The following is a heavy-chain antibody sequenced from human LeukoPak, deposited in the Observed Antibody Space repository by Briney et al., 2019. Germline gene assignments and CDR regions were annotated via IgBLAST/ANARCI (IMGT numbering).Heavy chain of an antibody. CDR3: ARGSNERITMVRGANFDY. V-gene: IGHV3-48*03. D-gene: IGHD3-10*01. J-gene: IGHJ4*02. CDR2: ISSSGSTI. Sequence: GGSLRLSCAASGFTFSSYEMNWVRQAPGKGLEWVSYISSSGSTIYYADSVKGRFTISRDNAKNSLYLQMNSLRAEDTAVYYCARGSNERITMVRGANFDYWGQGTLVTVSS. CDR1: GFTFSSYE.